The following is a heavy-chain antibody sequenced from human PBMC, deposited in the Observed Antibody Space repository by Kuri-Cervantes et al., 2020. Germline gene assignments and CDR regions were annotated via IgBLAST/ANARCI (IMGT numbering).Heavy chain of an antibody. CDR2: IKQDGSEK. V-gene: IGHV3-7*01. CDR3: SQCRGGLESCYSAGFGH. Sequence: GGSLRLSCAASGFTFSNYWMNWVRQAPGKGLERVSNIKQDGSEKSYVDSVKGRFTISRDNAKKLVTLQMNGLRGEDTAVYYCSQCRGGLESCYSAGFGHWGAGVMVTVSS. J-gene: IGHJ4*02. CDR1: GFTFSNYW. D-gene: IGHD3-22*01.